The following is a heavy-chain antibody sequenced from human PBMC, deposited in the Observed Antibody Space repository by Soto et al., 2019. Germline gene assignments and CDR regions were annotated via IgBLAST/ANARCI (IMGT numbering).Heavy chain of an antibody. CDR3: ARDSRWGYRGLYYYYGMDV. Sequence: QVQLVQSGAEVKKPGASVKVSCKASGYTFTGYYMHWVRQAPGQGLEWMGWINPNSGGTNYAQKFQGWVTMTRDTSISTAYMELSRLRSDDTAVYYCARDSRWGYRGLYYYYGMDVWGQGTTVTVSS. D-gene: IGHD4-4*01. CDR2: INPNSGGT. CDR1: GYTFTGYY. V-gene: IGHV1-2*04. J-gene: IGHJ6*02.